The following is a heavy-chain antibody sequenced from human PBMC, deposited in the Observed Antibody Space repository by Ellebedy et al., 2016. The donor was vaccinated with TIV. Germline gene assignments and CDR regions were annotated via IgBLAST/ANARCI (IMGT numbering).Heavy chain of an antibody. CDR2: IFSNDDK. Sequence: SGPTLVKPTETLTLTCTVSGFSLSNTRMGVSWIRQPSGKALEWLARIFSNDDKSYSTSLKSRLTISKDTSKSQVVLTMTNMDPVDTATYYCARLWHDSYGGSSGFDYWGQGTLVTVSS. CDR1: GFSLSNTRMG. J-gene: IGHJ4*02. V-gene: IGHV2-26*01. CDR3: ARLWHDSYGGSSGFDY. D-gene: IGHD4-23*01.